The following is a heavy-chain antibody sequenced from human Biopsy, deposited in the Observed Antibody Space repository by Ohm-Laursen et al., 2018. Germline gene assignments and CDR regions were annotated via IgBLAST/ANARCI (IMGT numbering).Heavy chain of an antibody. V-gene: IGHV4-59*01. CDR2: IYYSGGT. J-gene: IGHJ3*02. D-gene: IGHD1-26*01. Sequence: SGTLSLTCSVSGGSMTGYEWSWIRLAPGKGLEWIGYIYYSGGTKYNPSLASRVTFSVDVSKSQFSLKLYSVTAADTAVYYCARVEAGTYDALDIWGQGALVAVSA. CDR3: ARVEAGTYDALDI. CDR1: GGSMTGYE.